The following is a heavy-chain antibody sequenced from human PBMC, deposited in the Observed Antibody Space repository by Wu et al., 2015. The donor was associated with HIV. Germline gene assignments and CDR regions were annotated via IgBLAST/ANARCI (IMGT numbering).Heavy chain of an antibody. CDR1: GGTFSSYA. D-gene: IGHD1-26*01. Sequence: QVQLVQSGAEVKKPGSSVKVSCKASGGTFSSYAISWVRQAPGQGLEWMGGIIPIFGTANYAQKFQGRVTITTDESTSTAYMELSSLRSEDTAVYYCASRGSYQPNFYYFDYWGQGTLVTVSS. CDR3: ASRGSYQPNFYYFDY. J-gene: IGHJ4*02. V-gene: IGHV1-69*05. CDR2: IIPIFGTA.